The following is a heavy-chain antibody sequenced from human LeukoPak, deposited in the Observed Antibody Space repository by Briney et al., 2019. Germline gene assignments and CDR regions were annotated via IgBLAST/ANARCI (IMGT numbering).Heavy chain of an antibody. CDR2: INWNGGST. CDR3: ARARGLGYGDDVRWFDP. CDR1: GFTFDDYG. J-gene: IGHJ5*02. D-gene: IGHD4-17*01. Sequence: GGSLRLSCAASGFTFDDYGMSWVRQAPGKGLEWVSGINWNGGSTGYADSVKGRFTICRDNAKNSLYLQMNSLRAEDTAVYYCARARGLGYGDDVRWFDPWGQGTLVTVSS. V-gene: IGHV3-20*04.